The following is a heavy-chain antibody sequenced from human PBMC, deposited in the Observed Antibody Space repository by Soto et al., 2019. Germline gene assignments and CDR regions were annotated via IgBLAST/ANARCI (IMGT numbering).Heavy chain of an antibody. D-gene: IGHD2-21*01. Sequence: QLQLQESGRGLMKPSETLSLTYTVSGGSISSSSYYWGWIRQPPGKGLEWIGSIYYSGSTYYNPSLKSRVTISVDTSKNQFSLKLSSVTAADTAVYYCARQGPDPDSGDYYGMDVWGQGTTVTVSS. CDR1: GGSISSSSYY. CDR2: IYYSGST. CDR3: ARQGPDPDSGDYYGMDV. J-gene: IGHJ6*02. V-gene: IGHV4-39*01.